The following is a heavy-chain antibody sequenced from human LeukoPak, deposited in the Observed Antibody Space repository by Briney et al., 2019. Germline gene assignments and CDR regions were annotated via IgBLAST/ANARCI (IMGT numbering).Heavy chain of an antibody. CDR3: AEDDYGDYDLTYYFDY. J-gene: IGHJ4*02. CDR2: ISGSGGST. Sequence: GGSLRLSCAASGFTFSSYAMSWVRQAPGKGLEWVSAISGSGGSTYYADSVKGRFTISRDNSKNTLYLQMNSLRAEDTAVYYCAEDDYGDYDLTYYFDYWGQGTLVTVSS. CDR1: GFTFSSYA. V-gene: IGHV3-23*01. D-gene: IGHD4-17*01.